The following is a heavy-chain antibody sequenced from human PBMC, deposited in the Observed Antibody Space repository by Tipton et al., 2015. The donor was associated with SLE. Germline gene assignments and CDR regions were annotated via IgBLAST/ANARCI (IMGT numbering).Heavy chain of an antibody. D-gene: IGHD5-24*01. Sequence: SLRLSCAASGFTFSSYGMHWVRQAPGKGLEWVAFIRYDGSNKYYADSVKGRFTISRDNSKNTLYLQMNSLRAEDTAVYYCAKSDGYNLNYYYYYGMDVWGQGTTVTVSS. CDR2: IRYDGSNK. CDR3: AKSDGYNLNYYYYYGMDV. V-gene: IGHV3-30*02. CDR1: GFTFSSYG. J-gene: IGHJ6*02.